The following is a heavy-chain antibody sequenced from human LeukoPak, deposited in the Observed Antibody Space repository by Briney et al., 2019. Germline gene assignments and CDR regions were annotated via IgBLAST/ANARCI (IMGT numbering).Heavy chain of an antibody. V-gene: IGHV4-34*01. CDR3: ARQFRLEYQLPILNWFDP. Sequence: SETLSLTCAVYGGSFSGYYWSWIRQPPGKGLEWIGEINHSGSTNYNPSLKSRVTISVDTSKNQFSLKLNSVTAADTAVYYCARQFRLEYQLPILNWFDPWGQGTLVTVSS. CDR1: GGSFSGYY. CDR2: INHSGST. D-gene: IGHD2-2*01. J-gene: IGHJ5*02.